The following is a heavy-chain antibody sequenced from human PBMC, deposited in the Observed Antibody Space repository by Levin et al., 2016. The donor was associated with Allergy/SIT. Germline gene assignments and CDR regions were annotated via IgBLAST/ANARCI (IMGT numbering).Heavy chain of an antibody. CDR3: ARYDYSNYYADY. J-gene: IGHJ4*02. V-gene: IGHV4-34*01. D-gene: IGHD4-11*01. CDR2: INHSGST. Sequence: PGKGLEWIGEINHSGSTNYNPSLKSRVTISVDTSKNQFSLKLSSVTAADTAVYYCARYDYSNYYADYWGQGTLVTVSS.